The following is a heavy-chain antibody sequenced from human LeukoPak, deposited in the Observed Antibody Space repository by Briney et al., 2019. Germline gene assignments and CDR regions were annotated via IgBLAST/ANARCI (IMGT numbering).Heavy chain of an antibody. Sequence: GWSLRLSWVAAGFTFNTYAIHWVRQAPGKGLEWVAVISYDGSNTYYADSVKGRFTISRDNAKNSLYLQMNSLRAEDTAVYYCARDYDSSGYYDPHWGQGTLVTVSS. CDR1: GFTFNTYA. J-gene: IGHJ4*02. V-gene: IGHV3-30-3*01. D-gene: IGHD3-22*01. CDR2: ISYDGSNT. CDR3: ARDYDSSGYYDPH.